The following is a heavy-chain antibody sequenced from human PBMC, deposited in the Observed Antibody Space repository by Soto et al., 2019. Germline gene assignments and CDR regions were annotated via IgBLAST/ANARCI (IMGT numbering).Heavy chain of an antibody. J-gene: IGHJ4*02. V-gene: IGHV3-43*01. D-gene: IGHD4-4*01. CDR2: VNWDDSGT. CDR1: GFTFDDYS. CDR3: VKDMAPGGNSCPFDS. Sequence: EVQLVESGGAVVQPGGSLRLSCAASGFTFDDYSMHWVRQAPGKGLEWGSLVNWDDSGTYYADSVKGPFTISRDTSKGSSFLQTNSLSTEDTALYYCVKDMAPGGNSCPFDSWCLGTLVTVSP.